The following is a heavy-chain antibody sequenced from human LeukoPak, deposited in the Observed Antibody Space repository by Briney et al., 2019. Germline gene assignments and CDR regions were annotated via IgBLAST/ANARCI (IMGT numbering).Heavy chain of an antibody. D-gene: IGHD3-10*01. Sequence: GESLKISCKGSGYSFTSYWIGWVRQMRGKGLEWMGIIYPGDSDTRYSPSFQGQVTISADKSISTAYLQWSSLKASDTAMYYCARHIMVRGVDYYYYMDVWGKGTTVTVSS. CDR1: GYSFTSYW. CDR3: ARHIMVRGVDYYYYMDV. V-gene: IGHV5-51*01. CDR2: IYPGDSDT. J-gene: IGHJ6*03.